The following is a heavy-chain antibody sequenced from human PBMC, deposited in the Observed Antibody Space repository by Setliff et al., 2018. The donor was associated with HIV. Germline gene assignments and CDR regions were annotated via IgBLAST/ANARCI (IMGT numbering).Heavy chain of an antibody. D-gene: IGHD6-13*01. V-gene: IGHV4-34*12. CDR2: VVESGGV. Sequence: SETLSLTCGIYGGSLSNYYWSWLRQSPGKGLEWIGEVVESGGVNYNPSLKGRVTISVDTSKKEFSLKLASVTAADTALYYCVSSWYWDFDFWGQGAQVTVSS. J-gene: IGHJ4*02. CDR3: VSSWYWDFDF. CDR1: GGSLSNYY.